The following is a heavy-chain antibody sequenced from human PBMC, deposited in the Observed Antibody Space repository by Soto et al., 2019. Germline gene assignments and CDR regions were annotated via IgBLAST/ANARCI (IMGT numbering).Heavy chain of an antibody. CDR1: GFTFSSYA. J-gene: IGHJ4*02. CDR3: ARDGKGYESSGYPDY. CDR2: ISYDGSNK. V-gene: IGHV3-30-3*01. D-gene: IGHD3-22*01. Sequence: PGGSLRLSCAASGFTFSSYAMHWVRQSPGKGLEWVAVISYDGSNKCYADSVKGRFTISRDNSKNTLYLQMNSLRAEDTAVYYCARDGKGYESSGYPDYWGQGTLVTVSS.